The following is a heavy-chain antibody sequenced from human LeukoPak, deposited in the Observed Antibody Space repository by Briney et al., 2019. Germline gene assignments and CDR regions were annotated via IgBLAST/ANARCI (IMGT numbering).Heavy chain of an antibody. J-gene: IGHJ4*02. CDR3: TTAPQWLAADY. V-gene: IGHV3-15*01. CDR2: IKSKTDGGTT. CDR1: GFTFSNAW. D-gene: IGHD6-19*01. Sequence: GGSLRLSCAASGFTFSNAWMSWVRQAPGKGLEWVGRIKSKTDGGTTDYAAPVKGRFTVSREDSKNTLYLQMNSLKTENTAVYYCTTAPQWLAADYWGQGTLVTVSS.